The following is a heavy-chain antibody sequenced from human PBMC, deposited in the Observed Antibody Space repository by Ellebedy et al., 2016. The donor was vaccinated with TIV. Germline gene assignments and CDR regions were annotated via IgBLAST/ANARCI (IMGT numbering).Heavy chain of an antibody. CDR2: IWSDGTTK. J-gene: IGHJ4*02. V-gene: IGHV3-33*01. CDR3: ARKIIYGGYYFDY. CDR1: GFTFSSYG. D-gene: IGHD4-23*01. Sequence: GGSLRLXXAASGFTFSSYGMHWVRQAPGKGLEWVAVIWSDGTTKYYSDSVKGRFTISRDNSKNTLYLQMNSLRAEDTAVYYCARKIIYGGYYFDYWGQGTLVTVSS.